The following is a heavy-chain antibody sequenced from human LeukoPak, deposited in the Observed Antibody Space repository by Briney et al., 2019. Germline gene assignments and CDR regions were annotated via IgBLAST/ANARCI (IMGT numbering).Heavy chain of an antibody. CDR2: ISGSGGST. Sequence: PSETLSLTCAVYGGSFSGYYRSWIRQVPGKGLEWVSGISGSGGSTYYTDSVKGRFTVSRDNSKNTLYLQINSLRAEDTAVYYCAKETKYSTSSKGSYFDYWGQGTLVTVSS. D-gene: IGHD6-6*01. V-gene: IGHV3-23*01. CDR1: GGSFSGYY. J-gene: IGHJ4*02. CDR3: AKETKYSTSSKGSYFDY.